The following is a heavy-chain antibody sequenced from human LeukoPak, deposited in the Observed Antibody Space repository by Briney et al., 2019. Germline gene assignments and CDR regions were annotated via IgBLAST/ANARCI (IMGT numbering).Heavy chain of an antibody. CDR1: GYTFTGYY. CDR2: INPNSGGT. V-gene: IGHV1-2*02. D-gene: IGHD1-1*01. CDR3: ARDQGTWDAFDI. J-gene: IGHJ3*02. Sequence: ASVKVSCKASGYTFTGYYMHWVRQAPGQGLEWMGWINPNSGGTNYAQKFQGRVTMTRDTSISTAYMELSRLRSDDTAVYYCARDQGTWDAFDIWGQGTMVTVSS.